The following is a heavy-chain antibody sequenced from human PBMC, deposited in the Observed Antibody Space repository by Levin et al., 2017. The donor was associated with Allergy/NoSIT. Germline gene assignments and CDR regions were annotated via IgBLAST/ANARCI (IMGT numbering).Heavy chain of an antibody. V-gene: IGHV3-30-3*01. D-gene: IGHD1-26*01. J-gene: IGHJ4*02. CDR2: ISYDGSGK. Sequence: GGSLRLSCAASGFTFSNYAMHWVRQAPGKGPEWVAVISYDGSGKYYADSVKGRFTISRDNSKNTLYLQVNSLKPEDTAVYYCAVQRSPGIVDATMGFDYWGQGTLVTVSS. CDR1: GFTFSNYA. CDR3: AVQRSPGIVDATMGFDY.